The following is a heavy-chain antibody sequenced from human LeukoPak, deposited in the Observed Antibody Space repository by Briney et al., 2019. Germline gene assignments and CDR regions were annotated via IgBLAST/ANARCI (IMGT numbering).Heavy chain of an antibody. D-gene: IGHD5-24*01. CDR1: GFTFNNYW. V-gene: IGHV3-7*01. Sequence: PGGSLRLSCAASGFTFNNYWMTWVRQAPGKGLEWVGNTKPDGSEKYYADSLKGRFTISRDNAENSLYLQMNSLRDEDTAVYYCARDPVRDGYPYSFDYWGQGTLVTVSS. CDR3: ARDPVRDGYPYSFDY. CDR2: TKPDGSEK. J-gene: IGHJ4*02.